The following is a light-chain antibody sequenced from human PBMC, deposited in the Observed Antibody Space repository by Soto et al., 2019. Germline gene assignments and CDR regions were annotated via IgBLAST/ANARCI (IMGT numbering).Light chain of an antibody. CDR2: AES. V-gene: IGKV3D-15*01. Sequence: VLTQSPVTLSLSPGESATLSCRASQSVTAVAWYQQRPGQSPRLLIYAESIRATGIPARFSGSGSGTEFTLTISSLQSEDFAVYYCQQYNDWPPITFGQGTRLEI. J-gene: IGKJ5*01. CDR1: QSVTA. CDR3: QQYNDWPPIT.